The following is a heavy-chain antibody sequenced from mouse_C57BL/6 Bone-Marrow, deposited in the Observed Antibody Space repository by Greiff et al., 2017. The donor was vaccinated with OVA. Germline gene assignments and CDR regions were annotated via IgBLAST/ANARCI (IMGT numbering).Heavy chain of an antibody. CDR3: ARARIYYDYSFAY. J-gene: IGHJ3*01. V-gene: IGHV1-81*01. Sequence: QVQLQQSGAELARPGASVKPSCKASGYTFTSYGISWVKQRTGQGLEWIGEIYPRSGNTYYNEKFKGKATLTADKSSSTAYMELRSLTSEDSAVYFCARARIYYDYSFAYWGQGTLVTVSA. CDR1: GYTFTSYG. D-gene: IGHD2-4*01. CDR2: IYPRSGNT.